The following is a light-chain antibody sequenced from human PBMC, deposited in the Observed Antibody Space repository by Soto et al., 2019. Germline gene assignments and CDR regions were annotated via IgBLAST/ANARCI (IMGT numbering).Light chain of an antibody. CDR2: EVT. CDR1: SSDVGYYDY. J-gene: IGLJ1*01. Sequence: QSAPTQPPSASGFPGQSVTISCTRTSSDVGYYDYVSWYQQHPGKAPKLVIYEVTKRPSGVPDRVSASKSGNTASLTVSGLRAEDEADYYCSSYAGSNNFVFGSGTKVTVL. CDR3: SSYAGSNNFV. V-gene: IGLV2-8*01.